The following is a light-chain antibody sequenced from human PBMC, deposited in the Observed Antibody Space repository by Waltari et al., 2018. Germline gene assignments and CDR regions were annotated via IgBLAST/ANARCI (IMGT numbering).Light chain of an antibody. CDR3: QHYLRLPVT. J-gene: IGKJ1*01. CDR1: ESVSSAL. CDR2: GAS. Sequence: SCRAIESVSSALSWYQQKPGQAPRLLIYGASTRATGIPDRCSGSGSGTDFSLTISRLEPDDLAVYYCQHYLRLPVTFGQGTTVEI. V-gene: IGKV3-20*01.